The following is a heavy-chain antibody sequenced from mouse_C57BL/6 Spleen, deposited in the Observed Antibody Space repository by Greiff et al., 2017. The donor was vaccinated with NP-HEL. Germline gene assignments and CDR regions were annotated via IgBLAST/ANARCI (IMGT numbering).Heavy chain of an antibody. CDR3: ARGDYDYDEEAMDY. Sequence: LQESGPELVKPGASVKISCKASGYSFTSYYIHWVKQRPGQGLEWIGWIYPGSGNNKYNEKFKGKATLTADTSSSTAYMQLSSLTSEDSAVYYCARGDYDYDEEAMDYWGQGTSVTVSS. CDR2: IYPGSGNN. D-gene: IGHD2-4*01. V-gene: IGHV1-66*01. CDR1: GYSFTSYY. J-gene: IGHJ4*01.